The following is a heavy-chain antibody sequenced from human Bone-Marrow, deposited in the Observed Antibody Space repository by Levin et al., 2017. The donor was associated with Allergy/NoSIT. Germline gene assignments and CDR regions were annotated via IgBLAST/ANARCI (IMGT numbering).Heavy chain of an antibody. Sequence: GESLKISCAASGFTFSSYAMHWVRQAPGKGLEWVAVISHDGSKIYYGDSVKGRFTISRDNSKYTLFLDMDSLRTEDTAVYYCAKPSVLEWHHADAFDIWGQGTVITVSS. CDR2: ISHDGSKI. D-gene: IGHD3-3*01. CDR1: GFTFSSYA. CDR3: AKPSVLEWHHADAFDI. J-gene: IGHJ3*02. V-gene: IGHV3-30*18.